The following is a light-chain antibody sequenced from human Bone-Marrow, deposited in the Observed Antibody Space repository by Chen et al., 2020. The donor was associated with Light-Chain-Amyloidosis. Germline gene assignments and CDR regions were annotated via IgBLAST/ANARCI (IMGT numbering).Light chain of an antibody. CDR3: QSADSSGTYEVI. V-gene: IGLV3-25*03. CDR2: RDT. CDR1: DLPTKY. Sequence: SYGLTQTPSGPVSPGQTARISCSGDDLPTKYAYWYQQKAGQAPVLVIHRDTERPSGISERFSGSSSGTTATLTISGVQAEDEADYHCQSADSSGTYEVIFGGGTKLTVL. J-gene: IGLJ2*01.